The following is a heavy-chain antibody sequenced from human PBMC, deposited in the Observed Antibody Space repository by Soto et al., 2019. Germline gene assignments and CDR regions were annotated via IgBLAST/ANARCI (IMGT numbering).Heavy chain of an antibody. CDR2: IIPIFGTA. J-gene: IGHJ4*02. Sequence: QVQLVQSGAEVKKPGSSVKVSCKASGGTFSSYAISWVRQAPGQGLEWMGGIIPIFGTANYAQKFQGRVTFTADESTSTAYMELSSLRFEDTAVYYCARVAEYSYGAYYCDYWGQGTLVTVSS. CDR3: ARVAEYSYGAYYCDY. CDR1: GGTFSSYA. D-gene: IGHD5-18*01. V-gene: IGHV1-69*12.